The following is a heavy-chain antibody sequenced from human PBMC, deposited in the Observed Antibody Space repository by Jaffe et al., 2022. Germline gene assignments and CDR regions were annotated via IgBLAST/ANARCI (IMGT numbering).Heavy chain of an antibody. CDR2: MNPNSGNT. CDR1: GYTFTSYD. V-gene: IGHV1-8*01. D-gene: IGHD3-3*01. CDR3: ARGRPRVTTIFGVVIIYYYYYMDV. J-gene: IGHJ6*03. Sequence: QVQLVQSGAEVKKPGASVKVSCKASGYTFTSYDINWVRQATGQGLEWMGWMNPNSGNTGYAQKFQGRVTMTRNTSISTAYMELSSLRSEDTAVYYCARGRPRVTTIFGVVIIYYYYYMDVWGKGTTVTVSS.